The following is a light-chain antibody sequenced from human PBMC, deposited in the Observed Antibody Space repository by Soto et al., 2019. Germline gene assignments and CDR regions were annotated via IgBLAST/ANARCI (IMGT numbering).Light chain of an antibody. V-gene: IGLV2-23*01. CDR3: CSYAGFSTLV. CDR1: SSDVGTYDL. J-gene: IGLJ3*02. CDR2: EGT. Sequence: ALTQPASVSGSPGQSVTISCTGSSSDVGTYDLVSWYQQHPGKAPKILIYEGTKRPSGVSNRFSGSKSGNTASLTISGLQAEDEADYFCCSYAGFSTLVFGGGTKSPS.